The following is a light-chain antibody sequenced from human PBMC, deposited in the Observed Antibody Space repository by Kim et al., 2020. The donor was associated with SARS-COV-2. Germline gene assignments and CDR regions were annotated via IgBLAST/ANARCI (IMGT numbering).Light chain of an antibody. CDR1: QGIGTS. CDR2: TAS. J-gene: IGKJ5*01. CDR3: QQLNNYPIT. V-gene: IGKV1-9*01. Sequence: DIQLSQSPSFLSASVGETVTITCRASQGIGTSLAWYQQKPGIAPRLIIYTASTLQGGVPSRFSGGGSETEFTLTISRLQPEDFATYYCQQLNNYPITFGQGTRLEIK.